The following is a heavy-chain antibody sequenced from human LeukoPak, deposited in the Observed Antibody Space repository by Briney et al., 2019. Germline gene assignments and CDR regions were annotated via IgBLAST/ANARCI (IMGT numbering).Heavy chain of an antibody. V-gene: IGHV3-7*01. D-gene: IGHD2-8*01. J-gene: IGHJ3*01. CDR1: GLTFSSSW. CDR3: ARVQGHPPNGLDV. Sequence: GGSLRLSCAASGLTFSSSWMDWVRQAPGKGLEWVASINPEGSEKYSADSVKGRFTISRDNAKNTLYLQMNSLRAEDTAVYYCARVQGHPPNGLDVWGQGTMVTVSS. CDR2: INPEGSEK.